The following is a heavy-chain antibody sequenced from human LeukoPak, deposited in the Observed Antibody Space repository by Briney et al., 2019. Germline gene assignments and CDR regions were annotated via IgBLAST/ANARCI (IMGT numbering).Heavy chain of an antibody. CDR3: ASIVVVAATVDY. J-gene: IGHJ4*02. D-gene: IGHD2-15*01. Sequence: SQTLSLTCTVSGGSISSGDYYWSWIRQPPGKGLEWIGYIYYSGSTYYNPSLKSRVTISVDTSKNQFSLKLSSVTAADTAVYCCASIVVVAATVDYWGQGTLVTVSS. V-gene: IGHV4-30-4*01. CDR2: IYYSGST. CDR1: GGSISSGDYY.